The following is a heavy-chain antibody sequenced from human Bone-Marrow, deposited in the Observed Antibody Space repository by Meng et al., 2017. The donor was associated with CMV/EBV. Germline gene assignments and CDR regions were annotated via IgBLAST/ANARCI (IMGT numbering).Heavy chain of an antibody. Sequence: GGSLRLSCAASGFTFSDYYMSWIRQAPGKGLEWVSYISSSGSTIYYADSVKGRFTISRDNDKNSLYLQMNSLRAEDTAVYYCARVPASSGYYYGGADYWGQGTLVTVSS. CDR3: ARVPASSGYYYGGADY. V-gene: IGHV3-11*01. CDR2: ISSSGSTI. D-gene: IGHD3-22*01. J-gene: IGHJ4*02. CDR1: GFTFSDYY.